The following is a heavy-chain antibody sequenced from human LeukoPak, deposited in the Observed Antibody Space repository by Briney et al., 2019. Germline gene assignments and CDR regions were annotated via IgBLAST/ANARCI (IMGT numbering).Heavy chain of an antibody. Sequence: SETLSLTCTVSGGSISSSSYYWGWIRQPPGKGLEWIGSIYYSGSTYYNPSLKSRVTISVDTSKNQFSLKLSSVTAADTAVYYCARRLDGWAYGHPIDYWGQGTLVTVSS. D-gene: IGHD1-26*01. CDR1: GGSISSSSYY. CDR3: ARRLDGWAYGHPIDY. CDR2: IYYSGST. J-gene: IGHJ4*02. V-gene: IGHV4-39*01.